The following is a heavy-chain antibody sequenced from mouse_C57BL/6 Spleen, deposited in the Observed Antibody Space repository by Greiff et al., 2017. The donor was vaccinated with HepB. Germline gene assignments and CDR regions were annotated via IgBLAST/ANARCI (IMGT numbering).Heavy chain of an antibody. Sequence: EVKLVESGGGLVQPGGSLKLSCAASGFTFSDYYMYWVRQTPEKRLEWVAYISNGGGSTYYTDTVKGRFTISRDNAKNTLYLQMSGLKSEDTAMYYCARHELRGPYYAMKYWGQGTSVTVS. CDR2: ISNGGGST. D-gene: IGHD3-2*02. CDR3: ARHELRGPYYAMKY. V-gene: IGHV5-12*01. CDR1: GFTFSDYY. J-gene: IGHJ4*01.